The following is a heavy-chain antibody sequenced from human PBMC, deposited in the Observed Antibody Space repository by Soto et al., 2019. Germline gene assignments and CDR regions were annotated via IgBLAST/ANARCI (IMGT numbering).Heavy chain of an antibody. CDR1: GFTFSSYE. D-gene: IGHD2-2*01. Sequence: GGSLRLSCAASGFTFSSYEMNWVRQAPGKGLEWVSYISSSGSTIYYADSVKGRFTISRDNAKNSLYLQMNSLRAEDTAVYYCARAAFERYCSGTSCYRGSNWFDPWGQGTLVTVSS. J-gene: IGHJ5*02. V-gene: IGHV3-48*03. CDR2: ISSSGSTI. CDR3: ARAAFERYCSGTSCYRGSNWFDP.